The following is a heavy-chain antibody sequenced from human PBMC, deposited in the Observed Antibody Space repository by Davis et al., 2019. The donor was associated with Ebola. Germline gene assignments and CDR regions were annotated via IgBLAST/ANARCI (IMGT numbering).Heavy chain of an antibody. J-gene: IGHJ3*02. CDR1: GYTFTSHY. CDR2: INPSGGST. D-gene: IGHD3-22*01. Sequence: AASVKVSCKASGYTFTSHYMHWVRQAPGQGLEWMGIINPSGGSTSYAQKFQGRVTMTRDTSTGTVHMELSSLRSEDTAVYYCARHDTMIVDAFDIWGQGTMVTVSS. V-gene: IGHV1-46*01. CDR3: ARHDTMIVDAFDI.